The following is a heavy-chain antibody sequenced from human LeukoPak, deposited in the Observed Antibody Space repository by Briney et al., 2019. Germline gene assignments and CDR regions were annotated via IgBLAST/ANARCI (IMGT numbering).Heavy chain of an antibody. CDR2: ISSSGSTI. Sequence: NPGGSLRLSCAASGFTFSDYYMSWIRQAPGEGLEWVSYISSSGSTIYYADSVKGRFTISRDNAKNSLYLQMNSLRAEDTAVYYCAREVATGYDFWSGYYSDWFDPWGQGTLVTVSS. CDR3: AREVATGYDFWSGYYSDWFDP. V-gene: IGHV3-11*01. J-gene: IGHJ5*02. CDR1: GFTFSDYY. D-gene: IGHD3-3*01.